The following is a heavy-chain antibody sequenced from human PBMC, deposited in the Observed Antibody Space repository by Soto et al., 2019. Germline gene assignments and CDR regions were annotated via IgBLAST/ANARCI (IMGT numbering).Heavy chain of an antibody. CDR3: AGQSPGAGDRAFDL. V-gene: IGHV1-69*02. D-gene: IGHD3-16*01. Sequence: QVQLVQSGAELKKPGSSVKVSCKPSGGTFNSYTFGWVRQAPGQGLEWVGRIIPILGLTNNAQKFQGRLTVTADKSTATAYMELSSLRSEDTAIYYCAGQSPGAGDRAFDLWGQGTRVTVSS. J-gene: IGHJ3*01. CDR2: IIPILGLT. CDR1: GGTFNSYT.